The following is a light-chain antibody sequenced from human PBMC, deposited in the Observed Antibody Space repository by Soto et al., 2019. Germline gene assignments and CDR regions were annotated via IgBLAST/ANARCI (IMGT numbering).Light chain of an antibody. CDR2: EVS. V-gene: IGLV2-18*02. CDR3: SSYTSSRNFYV. Sequence: QSVLTQPPSVSGSPGQSVTISCTGTSSDVGSYNRVSWYQQPPGTAPKLMIYEVSNRPSGVPDRFSGSKTGNTASLTISGLQAEDEADYYCSSYTSSRNFYVFGTGTKVTVL. CDR1: SSDVGSYNR. J-gene: IGLJ1*01.